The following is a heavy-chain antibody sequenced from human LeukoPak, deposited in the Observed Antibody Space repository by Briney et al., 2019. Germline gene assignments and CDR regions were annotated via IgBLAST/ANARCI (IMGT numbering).Heavy chain of an antibody. J-gene: IGHJ1*01. CDR1: GYTFTSYY. Sequence: ASVKVSCKASGYTFTSYYMHWVRQAPGQGLEWMGIINPSGGSTSYAQKFQGRVTMTRDTSTSTVYMELRSLRSDDTAVYYCASVGGSRKRNFQHWGQGTLVTVSS. D-gene: IGHD2-15*01. CDR2: INPSGGST. CDR3: ASVGGSRKRNFQH. V-gene: IGHV1-46*01.